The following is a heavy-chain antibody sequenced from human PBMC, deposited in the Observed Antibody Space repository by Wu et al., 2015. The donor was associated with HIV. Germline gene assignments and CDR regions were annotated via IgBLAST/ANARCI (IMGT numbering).Heavy chain of an antibody. CDR1: GYTFSDYY. CDR2: INANRGGT. V-gene: IGHV1-2*02. Sequence: QVQLIQSGAEVKKPGASVMVSCKASGYTFSDYYIYWVRQAPGQGPEWMGWINANRGGTKYAQKFQGRVTMTRDTAVSTAYLELTSLRSDDTAVYYCARLQSLHGLYSNADYWGQGTLVTVSS. J-gene: IGHJ4*02. CDR3: ARLQSLHGLYSNADY. D-gene: IGHD2-8*01.